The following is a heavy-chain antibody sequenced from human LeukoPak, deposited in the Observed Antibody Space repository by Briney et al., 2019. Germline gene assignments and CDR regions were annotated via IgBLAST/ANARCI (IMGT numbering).Heavy chain of an antibody. Sequence: ASVKVSCKASGYTFASYDINWVRQATGQGLEWMGWMNPNSGNTGYAQKFQGRVTMTRNTSTSTAYMELSSLRSEDTAVYYCARRQEGYDSSGYQKPRAEYFQHWGQGTLVTVPS. D-gene: IGHD3-22*01. J-gene: IGHJ1*01. CDR1: GYTFASYD. CDR2: MNPNSGNT. CDR3: ARRQEGYDSSGYQKPRAEYFQH. V-gene: IGHV1-8*01.